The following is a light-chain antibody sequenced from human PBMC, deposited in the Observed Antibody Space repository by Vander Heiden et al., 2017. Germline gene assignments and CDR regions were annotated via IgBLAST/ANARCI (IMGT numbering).Light chain of an antibody. V-gene: IGKV1-39*01. CDR2: AAS. Sequence: DIQMTQSPSSLSASVGVRVTITCRASQSISSYLNWYQQKPGKAPKLLIYAASSLQSGVPSRFSGSGSGTDFTLTISSLQPEDFATYDCQQSYSTPKTFGQGTKVEIK. CDR3: QQSYSTPKT. J-gene: IGKJ1*01. CDR1: QSISSY.